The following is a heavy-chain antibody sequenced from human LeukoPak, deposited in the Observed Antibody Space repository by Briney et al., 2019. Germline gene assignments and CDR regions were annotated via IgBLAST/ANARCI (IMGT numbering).Heavy chain of an antibody. V-gene: IGHV3-30*02. CDR3: AKTLRELSGGAFDI. CDR2: IRYDGSNK. D-gene: IGHD1-26*01. Sequence: GGSLRLSRAASGFTFSSYGIHWVRQAPGKGLEWVAFIRYDGSNKYYADSVKGRFTISRDNSKNTLYLQMNSLRAEDTAVYYCAKTLRELSGGAFDIWGQGTMVTVSS. J-gene: IGHJ3*02. CDR1: GFTFSSYG.